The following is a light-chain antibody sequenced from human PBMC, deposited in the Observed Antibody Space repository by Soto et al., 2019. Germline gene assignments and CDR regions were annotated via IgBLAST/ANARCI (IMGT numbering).Light chain of an antibody. CDR3: QQSFSAPLT. Sequence: DIQMTQSPSSLSASVGDRVTITCRASQSIRTYLNWYQQKPGKAPKLLIYAASSLQSGVPSRFSGSRAGTDFPLTISRLQPEDFATYYCQQSFSAPLTFGGGTQVDIK. V-gene: IGKV1-39*01. CDR2: AAS. J-gene: IGKJ4*01. CDR1: QSIRTY.